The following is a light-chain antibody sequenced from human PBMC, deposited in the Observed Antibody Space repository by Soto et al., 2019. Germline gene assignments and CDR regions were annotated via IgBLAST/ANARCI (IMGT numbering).Light chain of an antibody. V-gene: IGKV3D-20*02. CDR1: QSVSSSY. Sequence: EIVLTPSPGTLSLSPVERATLSCRASQSVSSSYLAWYQQKPGQAPRLLIYDAYNRATGIPPRFSGSGSGTDFTLTISSLEPEDSAVYYCQQRHMWPITFGQGTRLEIK. CDR2: DAY. J-gene: IGKJ5*01. CDR3: QQRHMWPIT.